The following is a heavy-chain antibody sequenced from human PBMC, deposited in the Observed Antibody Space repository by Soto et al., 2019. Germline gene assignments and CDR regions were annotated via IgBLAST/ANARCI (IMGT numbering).Heavy chain of an antibody. D-gene: IGHD3-10*01. V-gene: IGHV3-33*01. Sequence: GGSLRLSCAASGFTFSSYGMHWVRQAPGKGLEWVAVIWYDGSNKYYADSVKSRFTISRDNSKNTLYLQMNSLRAEDTAVYYCARDGSYGSGAAFDYWGQGTLVTVSS. CDR1: GFTFSSYG. CDR2: IWYDGSNK. J-gene: IGHJ4*02. CDR3: ARDGSYGSGAAFDY.